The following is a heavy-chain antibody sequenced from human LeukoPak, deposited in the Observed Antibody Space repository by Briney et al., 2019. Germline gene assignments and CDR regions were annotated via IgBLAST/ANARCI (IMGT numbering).Heavy chain of an antibody. Sequence: SETLSLTCTVSGGSISSSSYYWGWLRQPPGKGLEWIGSIYYSGSTYYNPSLKSRVTISVDTSKNQFSLKLSSVTAADTAVYYCARVGLQLWPYYYYYYMDVWGKGTTVTVSS. CDR2: IYYSGST. CDR3: ARVGLQLWPYYYYYYMDV. CDR1: GGSISSSSYY. D-gene: IGHD5-18*01. V-gene: IGHV4-39*07. J-gene: IGHJ6*03.